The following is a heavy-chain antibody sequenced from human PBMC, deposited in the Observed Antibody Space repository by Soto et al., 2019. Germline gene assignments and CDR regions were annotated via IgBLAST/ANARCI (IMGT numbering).Heavy chain of an antibody. CDR3: AATGSITMVRGGNYYYMDV. V-gene: IGHV1-3*01. D-gene: IGHD3-10*01. CDR2: INAGNGNT. CDR1: GYTFTSYA. Sequence: ASAKVSCKASGYTFTSYAMHWVRQAPGQRLEWMGWINAGNGNTKYSQKFQGRVTITRDTSASTAYMELSSLRSEDTAVYYCAATGSITMVRGGNYYYMDVWGKGTTATVSS. J-gene: IGHJ6*03.